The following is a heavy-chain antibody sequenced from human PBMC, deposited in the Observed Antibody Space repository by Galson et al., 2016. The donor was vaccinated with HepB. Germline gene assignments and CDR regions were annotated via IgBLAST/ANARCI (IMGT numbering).Heavy chain of an antibody. Sequence: SVKVSCKASGGSFSSYAITWVRQAPGQGLEWMGGIIPLFGTTDYAQKFQGRITITADGSTSTAFMVLANLRSEDTAVYYCARDRLYGNSGYDYESEYWGQGTLITVSS. CDR1: GGSFSSYA. V-gene: IGHV1-69*13. CDR3: ARDRLYGNSGYDYESEY. J-gene: IGHJ4*02. D-gene: IGHD3-22*01. CDR2: IIPLFGTT.